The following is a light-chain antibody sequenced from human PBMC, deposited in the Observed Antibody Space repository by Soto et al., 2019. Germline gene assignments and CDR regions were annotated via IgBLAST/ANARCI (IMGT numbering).Light chain of an antibody. Sequence: EIVLTQSPATLSLSPGERSTLSCRASQSVSSYLAWYQQKPGQAPRLLIYDASNRATGIPARFSGSGSGTAFTLTISSLEPEDFAVHYCQQRSNWAITFGQGTRLEIK. CDR3: QQRSNWAIT. CDR2: DAS. V-gene: IGKV3-11*01. CDR1: QSVSSY. J-gene: IGKJ5*01.